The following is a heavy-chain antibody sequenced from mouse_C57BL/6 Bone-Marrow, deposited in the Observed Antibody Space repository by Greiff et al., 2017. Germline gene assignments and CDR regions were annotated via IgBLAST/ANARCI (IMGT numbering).Heavy chain of an antibody. Sequence: EVKLQESGPGLVKPSQSLSLTCSVTGYSITSGYYWNWIRQFPGNKLEWMGYIRYDGSNNYNPSPKNRISITRDTSKNQFFLKLNSVTTEDTATYCCARTSNPDYAMDDWGQGTSVTVSS. D-gene: IGHD2-5*01. CDR3: ARTSNPDYAMDD. V-gene: IGHV3-6*01. CDR1: GYSITSGYY. CDR2: IRYDGSN. J-gene: IGHJ4*01.